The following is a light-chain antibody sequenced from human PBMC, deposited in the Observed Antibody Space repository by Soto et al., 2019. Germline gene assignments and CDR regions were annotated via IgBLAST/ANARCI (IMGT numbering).Light chain of an antibody. V-gene: IGKV3-15*01. J-gene: IGKJ1*01. CDR1: QSVSSN. CDR3: QQYNSWPQA. CDR2: GAS. Sequence: EIVMTQSPATLSVSPGERATLSCRASQSVSSNFAWYQQKPGQAPRLLIYGASTRATGIPARFSGSGSGTEFTLPLSSLQSEDFAVYYRQQYNSWPQAFGQGTKVEIK.